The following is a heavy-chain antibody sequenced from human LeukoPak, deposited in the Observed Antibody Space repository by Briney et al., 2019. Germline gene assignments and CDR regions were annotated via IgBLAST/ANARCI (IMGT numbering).Heavy chain of an antibody. CDR2: IYYSGSA. V-gene: IGHV4-39*07. J-gene: IGHJ4*02. Sequence: PSETLSLTCTVSGGSISSSTNYWGWIRQPPGKGLEWIGNIYYSGSAYSSLKSRVTMSVDTSKNQFSLKLSSVTAADTAVYYCARDQPDSSGYLLEIDYWGQGTLVTVSS. CDR1: GGSISSSTNY. D-gene: IGHD3-22*01. CDR3: ARDQPDSSGYLLEIDY.